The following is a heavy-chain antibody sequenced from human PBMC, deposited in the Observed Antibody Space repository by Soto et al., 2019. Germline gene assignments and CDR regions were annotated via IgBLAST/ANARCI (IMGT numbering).Heavy chain of an antibody. Sequence: PSETLSLTCTVSGGSISSYYWSWIRQPAGEGLEWIGRIYTSGSTNYNPSLKSRVTMSVDTSKNQFSLKLSSVTAADTAVYYCARGRSSGWYTSYYGMDVWGQGTTVTVSS. CDR2: IYTSGST. V-gene: IGHV4-4*07. D-gene: IGHD6-19*01. J-gene: IGHJ6*02. CDR1: GGSISSYY. CDR3: ARGRSSGWYTSYYGMDV.